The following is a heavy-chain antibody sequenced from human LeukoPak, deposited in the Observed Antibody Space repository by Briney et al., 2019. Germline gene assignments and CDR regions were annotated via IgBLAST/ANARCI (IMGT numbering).Heavy chain of an antibody. J-gene: IGHJ4*02. D-gene: IGHD3-10*01. CDR2: LSYDGSNE. CDR3: AGSWFYRDYFEY. Sequence: GRSLRLSCAASGFPFSSHGMHWVRQARGKGLEWVAVLSYDGSNEYYADSVKGRFTISRDNSNNTLYLQMNSLRVEDTAVYYCAGSWFYRDYFEYWGQGTLVTVSS. CDR1: GFPFSSHG. V-gene: IGHV3-30*03.